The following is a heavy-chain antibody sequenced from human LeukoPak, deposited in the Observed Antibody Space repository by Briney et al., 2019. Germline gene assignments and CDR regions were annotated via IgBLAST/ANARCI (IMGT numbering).Heavy chain of an antibody. D-gene: IGHD6-13*01. J-gene: IGHJ4*02. CDR1: GGTFSSYA. CDR2: IIPIFGTA. V-gene: IGHV1-69*05. CDR3: ARGGQAGYSSSWYDIDY. Sequence: SVKVSCKASGGTFSSYAISWVRQAPGQGLEWMGGIIPIFGTANYAQKFQGRVTITTDESTSTAYMELSSLRFEDTAVYYCARGGQAGYSSSWYDIDYWGQGTLVTVSS.